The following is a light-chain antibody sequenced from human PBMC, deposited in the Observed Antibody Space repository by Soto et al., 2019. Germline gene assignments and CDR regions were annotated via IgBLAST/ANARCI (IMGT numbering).Light chain of an antibody. Sequence: QSVLTQSSSASASLGSSVKLTCTLSSGHSSYIIAWHQQQPGKAPRYLMKLEGSGSYNKGSGVPDRFSGSSSGADRYLTISNLQSEDEADYYCCSYAGNYGYVFGTGTKLTVL. CDR3: CSYAGNYGYV. CDR1: SGHSSYI. J-gene: IGLJ1*01. V-gene: IGLV4-60*03. CDR2: LEGSGSY.